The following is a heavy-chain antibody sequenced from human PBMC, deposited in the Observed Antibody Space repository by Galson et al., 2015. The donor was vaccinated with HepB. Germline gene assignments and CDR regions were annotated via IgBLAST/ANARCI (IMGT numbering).Heavy chain of an antibody. CDR2: IYYSGST. D-gene: IGHD2-15*01. J-gene: IGHJ3*02. CDR1: GGSISSYY. Sequence: LSLTCTVSGGSISSYYWSWIRQPPGKGLEWIGYIYYSGSTNYNPSLKSRVTISVDTSKNQFSLKLSSVTAADTAVYYCARLSSGGSWTDAFDIWGQGTMVTVSS. CDR3: ARLSSGGSWTDAFDI. V-gene: IGHV4-59*08.